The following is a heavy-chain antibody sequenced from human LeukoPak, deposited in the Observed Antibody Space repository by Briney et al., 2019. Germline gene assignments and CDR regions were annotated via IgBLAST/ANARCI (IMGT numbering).Heavy chain of an antibody. CDR3: ARGPRSQYHYYHSSDHDY. J-gene: IGHJ4*02. CDR2: IFHTGST. V-gene: IGHV4-39*02. Sequence: PSETLSLTCSVSGDSITSSSDYWGWIRQSPGRGLEWIGSIFHTGSTYYNPSLRSRVTVSFDTSQNQFSLNLRSVTAADSAVYYCARGPRSQYHYYHSSDHDYWGQGTLVTVSS. D-gene: IGHD3-22*01. CDR1: GDSITSSSDY.